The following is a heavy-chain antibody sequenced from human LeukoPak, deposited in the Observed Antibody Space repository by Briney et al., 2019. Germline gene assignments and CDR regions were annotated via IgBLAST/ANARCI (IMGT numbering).Heavy chain of an antibody. CDR3: ARERHSSSWYRKPLGY. J-gene: IGHJ4*02. CDR1: GYTFTSYD. V-gene: IGHV1-8*01. Sequence: ASVKVSCKASGYTFTSYDINWVRQATGQGLEWMGWMNPNSGNTGYAQKFQGRVTMTRNTSISTAYMELSSLRSEDTAVYYCARERHSSSWYRKPLGYWGQGTLVTVPS. CDR2: MNPNSGNT. D-gene: IGHD6-13*01.